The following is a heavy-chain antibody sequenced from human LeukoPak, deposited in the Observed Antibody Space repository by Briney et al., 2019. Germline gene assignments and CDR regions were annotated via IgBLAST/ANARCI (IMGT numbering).Heavy chain of an antibody. J-gene: IGHJ4*02. Sequence: SETLSLTCTVSGGSISTYYWSWIRQPPGKGLEWIGYVHYTGDTNYNASLKSRLIISVDRNKNQFSQRLSSVTAADTAVYFCARMGASSTWSYYFDSWGQGTLVTVSS. CDR2: VHYTGDT. D-gene: IGHD6-13*01. V-gene: IGHV4-59*01. CDR1: GGSISTYY. CDR3: ARMGASSTWSYYFDS.